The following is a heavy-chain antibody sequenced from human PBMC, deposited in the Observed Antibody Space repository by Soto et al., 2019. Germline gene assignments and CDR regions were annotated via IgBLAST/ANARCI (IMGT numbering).Heavy chain of an antibody. CDR2: IYYSGTT. D-gene: IGHD1-26*01. CDR1: GGSISSSSYF. CDR3: ARRVYSGSGRDYFDY. Sequence: SETLSLTCSVSGGSISSSSYFWAWIRQPPGKGLEWLATIYYSGTTYYNPSLKSRVTISVDTSKKQFSRKLSSVTAADTAVYYCARRVYSGSGRDYFDYWGQGSLVTVSS. J-gene: IGHJ4*02. V-gene: IGHV4-39*01.